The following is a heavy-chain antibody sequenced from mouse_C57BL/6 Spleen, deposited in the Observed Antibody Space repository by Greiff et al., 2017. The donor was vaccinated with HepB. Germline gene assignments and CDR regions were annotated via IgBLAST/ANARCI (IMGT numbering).Heavy chain of an antibody. CDR3: DRGPHYGSRGYFDV. D-gene: IGHD1-1*01. Sequence: EVKLVESGAELVKPGASVKLSCTASGFNIKDYYMHWVKQRTEQGLEWIGRIDPEDGETKYAPKFQGKATITAATSSNTAYLQLHSLRSEDAAVYYCDRGPHYGSRGYFDVWGTGTTVTVSS. V-gene: IGHV14-2*01. J-gene: IGHJ1*03. CDR2: IDPEDGET. CDR1: GFNIKDYY.